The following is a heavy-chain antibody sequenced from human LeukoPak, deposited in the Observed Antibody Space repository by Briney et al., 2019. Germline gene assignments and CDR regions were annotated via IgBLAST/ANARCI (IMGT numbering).Heavy chain of an antibody. CDR3: ARSNPDGGYSYGTYYAWFDP. Sequence: SVKVSCKASGGTFSSYAISCLRQAPGQGLEWMGGIIPIFGTANYAQKFQGRVTITADESTSTAYMELSSLRSEDTAVYYCARSNPDGGYSYGTYYAWFDPWGQGTLVTVSS. J-gene: IGHJ5*02. V-gene: IGHV1-69*01. CDR1: GGTFSSYA. CDR2: IIPIFGTA. D-gene: IGHD5-18*01.